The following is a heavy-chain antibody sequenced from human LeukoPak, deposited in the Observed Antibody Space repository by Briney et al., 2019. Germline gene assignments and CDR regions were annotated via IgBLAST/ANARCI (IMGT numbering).Heavy chain of an antibody. J-gene: IGHJ4*02. CDR3: ARRYDSSGYYRFDY. V-gene: IGHV3-30*02. Sequence: GGSLRLSCAASGFTFSSYGMHWVRQAPGKGLEWVAFIRYDGSNKYYADSVKGRFTISRDNSKNTLYLQMNSLRAEDTAVYYCARRYDSSGYYRFDYWGQGTLVTVSS. D-gene: IGHD3-22*01. CDR1: GFTFSSYG. CDR2: IRYDGSNK.